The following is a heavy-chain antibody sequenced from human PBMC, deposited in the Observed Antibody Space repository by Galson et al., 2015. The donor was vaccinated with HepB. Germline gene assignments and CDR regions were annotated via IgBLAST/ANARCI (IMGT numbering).Heavy chain of an antibody. J-gene: IGHJ4*02. CDR1: GYTFTGYY. CDR3: ARGLAGYYYDSSGYHPFDY. CDR2: INPNSGGT. V-gene: IGHV1-2*04. D-gene: IGHD3-22*01. Sequence: SVKVSCKASGYTFTGYYMHWVRQAPGQGLEWMGWINPNSGGTNYAQKFQGWVTMTRDTSISTAYMELSRLRSDDTAVYYCARGLAGYYYDSSGYHPFDYWGQGTLVTVSS.